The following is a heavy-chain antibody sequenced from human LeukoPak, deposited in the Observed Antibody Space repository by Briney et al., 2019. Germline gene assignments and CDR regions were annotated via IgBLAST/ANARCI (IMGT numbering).Heavy chain of an antibody. Sequence: GGSLRLSCAASGFTFSNYTMHWVRQAPGKGLEWVAVISYDGSNKYYADSVKGRFTISRDNSKNTIYLQMDSLRAEDTAIYYCARDYWWNYDYWGQGTLVTVSS. CDR3: ARDYWWNYDY. CDR2: ISYDGSNK. CDR1: GFTFSNYT. V-gene: IGHV3-30-3*01. J-gene: IGHJ4*02. D-gene: IGHD1-7*01.